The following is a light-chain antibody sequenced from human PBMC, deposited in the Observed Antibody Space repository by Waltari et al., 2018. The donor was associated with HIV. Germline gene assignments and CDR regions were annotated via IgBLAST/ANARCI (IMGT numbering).Light chain of an antibody. J-gene: IGLJ1*01. Sequence: QSALTQPPSATGSPAQSVTIACTGTSSDVGGYNYTSWYQQHPGKAPKLLIYEVSKRPSGVPDRFSGSKSGNTASLTVSGLQAEDEADYYCSSYAGSNNYVFVTGTKVTVL. CDR3: SSYAGSNNYV. V-gene: IGLV2-8*01. CDR2: EVS. CDR1: SSDVGGYNY.